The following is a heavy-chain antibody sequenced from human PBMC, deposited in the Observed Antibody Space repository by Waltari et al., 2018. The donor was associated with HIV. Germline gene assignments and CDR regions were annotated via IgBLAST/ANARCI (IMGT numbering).Heavy chain of an antibody. CDR2: IDPSDSYT. Sequence: EVQLVQSGAEVKKPGESLRISCKGSGYSFTSYWISWVRQMPGKGLEWMGRIDPSDSYTNYSPSFQGHVTISADKSISTAYLQWSSLKASDTAMYYCARPRTPGKQGMRSAVDIWGQGTMVTVSS. CDR3: ARPRTPGKQGMRSAVDI. V-gene: IGHV5-10-1*01. D-gene: IGHD3-10*01. CDR1: GYSFTSYW. J-gene: IGHJ3*02.